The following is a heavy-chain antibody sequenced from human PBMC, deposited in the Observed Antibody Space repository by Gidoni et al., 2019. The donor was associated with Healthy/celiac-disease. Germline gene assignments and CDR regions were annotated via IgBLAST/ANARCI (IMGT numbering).Heavy chain of an antibody. D-gene: IGHD2-15*01. CDR1: GFSLSNASMG. Sequence: QVTLKESGPVLVKPTETLTLTCTVSGFSLSNASMGVSWIRQPPGKALEWLAHIFSNDEKSYSTSLKSRLTISKDTSKSQVVLTMTNMDPVDTATYYCARIHLGYCSGGSCYSVDYWGQGTLVTVSS. CDR3: ARIHLGYCSGGSCYSVDY. V-gene: IGHV2-26*01. CDR2: IFSNDEK. J-gene: IGHJ4*02.